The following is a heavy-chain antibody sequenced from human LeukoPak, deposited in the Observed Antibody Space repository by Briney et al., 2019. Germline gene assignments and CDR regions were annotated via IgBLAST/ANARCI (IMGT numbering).Heavy chain of an antibody. D-gene: IGHD6-13*01. CDR2: IYYSGST. CDR3: ARIGQLAAGIYFDY. J-gene: IGHJ4*02. V-gene: IGHV4-59*01. Sequence: SETLSLTCTVSGGSISSYYWSWIRQPPGKGLEWIGYIYYSGSTNYNPSLKSRVTISVETSKNQFSLKLSSVTAADTAVYYCARIGQLAAGIYFDYWGQGTLVAVSS. CDR1: GGSISSYY.